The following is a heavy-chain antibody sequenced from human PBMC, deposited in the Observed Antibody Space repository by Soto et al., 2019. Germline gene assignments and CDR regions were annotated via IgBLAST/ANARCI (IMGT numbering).Heavy chain of an antibody. CDR2: IKQDGSEK. V-gene: IGHV3-7*03. Sequence: GVSLRLSCAVSGFTFRNFWMTWVRQAPGKGLGWVANIKQDGSEKHYVDSVKGRFTISRDNAKNSLYLQMNSLGAEDTAVYYCATEDYGDSMSFDAWGQGTLVTGS. CDR1: GFTFRNFW. CDR3: ATEDYGDSMSFDA. J-gene: IGHJ4*02. D-gene: IGHD4-17*01.